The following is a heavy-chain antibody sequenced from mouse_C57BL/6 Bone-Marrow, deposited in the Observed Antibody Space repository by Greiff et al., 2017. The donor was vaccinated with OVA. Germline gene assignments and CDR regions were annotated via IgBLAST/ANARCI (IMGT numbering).Heavy chain of an antibody. D-gene: IGHD4-1*02. Sequence: QVQLQQSGPELVKPGASVKISCKASGYAFSSSWMNWVKQRPGKGLEWIGRIYPGDGATNYNGKFKGKATLTADKSSSTAYMQLSSLTAEDSAVYFCARQLGPYYYAMDYWGQGTSVTVSS. CDR1: GYAFSSSW. CDR2: IYPGDGAT. V-gene: IGHV1-82*01. J-gene: IGHJ4*01. CDR3: ARQLGPYYYAMDY.